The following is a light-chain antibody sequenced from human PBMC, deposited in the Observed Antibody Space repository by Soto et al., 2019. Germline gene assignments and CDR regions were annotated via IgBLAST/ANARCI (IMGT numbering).Light chain of an antibody. CDR2: EVS. CDR3: SSSTNTSTLVI. CDR1: TSDLGRYKF. J-gene: IGLJ2*01. Sequence: QSVLTQPRSVSGSPGQSITLSCTGTTSDLGRYKFVSWYQQYPGKAPRLMMYEVSNRPSGVSNRFSGSKSGNTASLTISGLQAEDEAIYYCSSSTNTSTLVIFGGGTQLTVL. V-gene: IGLV2-14*01.